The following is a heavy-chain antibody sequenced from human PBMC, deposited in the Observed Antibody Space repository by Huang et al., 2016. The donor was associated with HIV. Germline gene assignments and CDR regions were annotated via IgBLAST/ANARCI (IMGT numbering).Heavy chain of an antibody. CDR1: GASFSSGAYY. CDR3: ARSPHYYDSYPALLNWFDP. V-gene: IGHV4-30-4*08. Sequence: QVQLQESGPGLVKPSQTLSLTCTVSGASFSSGAYYWSWIRQPPGKGLEWIGYIYYSGNTDYNPSLKSRLTMSVDTSKNQFSVKLSSVTAADTAVYYCARSPHYYDSYPALLNWFDPWGQGSLVAVSS. D-gene: IGHD3-22*01. J-gene: IGHJ5*02. CDR2: IYYSGNT.